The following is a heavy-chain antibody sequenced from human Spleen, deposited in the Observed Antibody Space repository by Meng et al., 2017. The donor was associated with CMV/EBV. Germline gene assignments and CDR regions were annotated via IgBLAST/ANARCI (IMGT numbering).Heavy chain of an antibody. D-gene: IGHD1-7*01. CDR3: ARVSIIGTSDNDF. V-gene: IGHV3-7*04. Sequence: LSLTCAASGFTFSDYWMSWVRQAPGKGLEWVANIKQDGSKTDYVDSVKGRFSVSRDNAKNSLYLQMKGLRVEDTAVYYCARVSIIGTSDNDFWGQGTLVTVSS. CDR1: GFTFSDYW. J-gene: IGHJ4*02. CDR2: IKQDGSKT.